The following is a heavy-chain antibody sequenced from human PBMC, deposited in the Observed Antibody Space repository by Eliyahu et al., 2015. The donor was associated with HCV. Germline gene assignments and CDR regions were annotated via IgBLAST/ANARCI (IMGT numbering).Heavy chain of an antibody. Sequence: QLVQSGAEVKRPGSSVRVSCSASGGTFASYTISWVRQAPGEGFGWLGGIVPVFGTANYAQKFQGRVTITAAESTNTAYLELRSLRSEDTAIYYCALEGGSSGPRWFDPWGRGTLVXVSS. D-gene: IGHD3-22*01. CDR2: IVPVFGTA. J-gene: IGHJ5*02. CDR1: GGTFASYT. CDR3: ALEGGSSGPRWFDP. V-gene: IGHV1-69*01.